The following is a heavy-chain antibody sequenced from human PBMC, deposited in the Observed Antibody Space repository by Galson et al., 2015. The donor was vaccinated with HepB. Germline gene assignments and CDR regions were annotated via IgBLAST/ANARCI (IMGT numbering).Heavy chain of an antibody. Sequence: SLRLSCAASGFTFSGSAMHWVRQASGKGLEWVGRIRSKANSYATAYAASVKGRFTISRDDSKNTAYLQMSSLKTEDTAVYYCTTLVDTAMVTYYYYMDVWGKGTTVTVSS. CDR2: IRSKANSYAT. J-gene: IGHJ6*03. CDR3: TTLVDTAMVTYYYYMDV. V-gene: IGHV3-73*01. D-gene: IGHD5-18*01. CDR1: GFTFSGSA.